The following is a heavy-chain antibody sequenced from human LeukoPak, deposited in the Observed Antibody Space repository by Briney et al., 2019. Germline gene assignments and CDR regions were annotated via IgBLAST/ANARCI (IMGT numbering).Heavy chain of an antibody. V-gene: IGHV3-20*01. D-gene: IGHD3-10*01. CDR2: INWKGGSI. J-gene: IGHJ6*02. Sequence: GGSLRLSCAASGFALEEYGMSGVRQAPGQGLEWGAGINWKGGSISYVDSVKGRFTISRDNVKNSLYLQMTSLRAEDTALYHCARSVNYYGSGSYPHGMDVWGQGTTVTVSS. CDR3: ARSVNYYGSGSYPHGMDV. CDR1: GFALEEYG.